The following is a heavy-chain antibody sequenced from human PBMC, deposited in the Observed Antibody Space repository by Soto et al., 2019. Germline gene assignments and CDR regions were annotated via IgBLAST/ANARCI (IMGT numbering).Heavy chain of an antibody. Sequence: GGSLRLSCAASGFTFSSYEMNWVRQAPGKGLEWVSYISSSGSTIYYADSVKGRFTISRDNAKNSLYLQMNSLRAEDTAVYYCARDRTLDGYYYYGMDVWGQGTTVTVS. CDR1: GFTFSSYE. D-gene: IGHD3-3*01. CDR2: ISSSGSTI. V-gene: IGHV3-48*03. J-gene: IGHJ6*02. CDR3: ARDRTLDGYYYYGMDV.